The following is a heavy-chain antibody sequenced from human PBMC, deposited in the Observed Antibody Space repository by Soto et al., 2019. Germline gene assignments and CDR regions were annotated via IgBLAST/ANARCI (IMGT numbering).Heavy chain of an antibody. CDR2: IKQDGSEK. V-gene: IGHV3-7*01. Sequence: WGSLGLGCVASGVTVGFSGVGVVRQAPGKGLEWVADIKQDGSEKYYVDSVKGRFTISRDNAKNSLYLQMNSLRAEDTAVHYCASNRGATSHFAYWGQGTLVPVSP. CDR3: ASNRGATSHFAY. D-gene: IGHD3-10*01. J-gene: IGHJ4*02. CDR1: GVTVGFSG.